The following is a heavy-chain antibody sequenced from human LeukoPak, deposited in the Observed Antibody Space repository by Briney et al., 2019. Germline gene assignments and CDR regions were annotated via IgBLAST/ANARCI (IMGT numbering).Heavy chain of an antibody. CDR1: GFTFSSYG. J-gene: IGHJ4*02. CDR3: ASPELLEWYYFDY. D-gene: IGHD1-26*01. CDR2: ISYDGSNK. V-gene: IGHV3-30*03. Sequence: GGSLRLSCAASGFTFSSYGMHWVRQAPGKGLEWVAVISYDGSNKYYADSVKGRFTISRDNSKNTLYLQMNSLRAEDTAVYYCASPELLEWYYFDYWGQGTLVTVSS.